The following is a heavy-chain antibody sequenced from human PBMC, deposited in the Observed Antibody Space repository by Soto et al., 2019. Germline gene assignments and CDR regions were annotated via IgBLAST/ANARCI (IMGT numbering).Heavy chain of an antibody. Sequence: QAQLVQSGGELKKSGASVKVSCKASGYTFTDYGVSWVRQAPGQGLEWMGWISTQNGNTNFAKRFQGRVTLTTDTYMSTASMELRSLRFDDTAVYSCASMTTVDHSHYDMDVWGKGTKVTVSS. CDR1: GYTFTDYG. CDR2: ISTQNGNT. V-gene: IGHV1-18*04. D-gene: IGHD4-4*01. J-gene: IGHJ6*03. CDR3: ASMTTVDHSHYDMDV.